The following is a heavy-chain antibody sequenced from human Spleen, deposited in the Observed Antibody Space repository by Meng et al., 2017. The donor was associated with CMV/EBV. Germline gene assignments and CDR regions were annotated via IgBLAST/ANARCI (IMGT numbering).Heavy chain of an antibody. D-gene: IGHD6-19*01. J-gene: IGHJ4*02. CDR2: IYSGGGT. Sequence: GESLKISCAASGFTVSANYMSWVRQAPGKGLEWVSVIYSGGGTYYADSVMGRFTISRDTSKSILYLEMNSLRVEDTAVYYCARVMFAGFAVAGITADFWGQGVLVTVSS. V-gene: IGHV3-66*02. CDR3: ARVMFAGFAVAGITADF. CDR1: GFTVSANY.